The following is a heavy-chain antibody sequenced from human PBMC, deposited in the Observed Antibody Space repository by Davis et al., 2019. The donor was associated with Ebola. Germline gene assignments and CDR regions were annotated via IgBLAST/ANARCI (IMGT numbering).Heavy chain of an antibody. D-gene: IGHD2-21*02. Sequence: GGSLRLSCAASGFTFSSYGMHWVRQAPGKGLEWVAVISYDGSNKYYADSVKGRFTISRDNSKNTLYLQMNSLRAEDTAVYYCAKALYRVTTGYGMDVWGQGTTVTVSS. CDR3: AKALYRVTTGYGMDV. J-gene: IGHJ6*02. CDR2: ISYDGSNK. V-gene: IGHV3-30*18. CDR1: GFTFSSYG.